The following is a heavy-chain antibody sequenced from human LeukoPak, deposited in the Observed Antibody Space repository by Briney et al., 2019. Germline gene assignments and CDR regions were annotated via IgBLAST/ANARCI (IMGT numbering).Heavy chain of an antibody. CDR3: AKKMSITAASQVDY. CDR2: IKPDGSEI. Sequence: GGSLRLSCAASGFTFSAFWMSWVRQAPGKGLEWVANIKPDGSEIQYVDSVKGRFTVSRDNAKNSLYLQMNSLRAEDTAVYYCAKKMSITAASQVDYWGQGTLVTVSS. J-gene: IGHJ4*02. D-gene: IGHD1-20*01. CDR1: GFTFSAFW. V-gene: IGHV3-7*03.